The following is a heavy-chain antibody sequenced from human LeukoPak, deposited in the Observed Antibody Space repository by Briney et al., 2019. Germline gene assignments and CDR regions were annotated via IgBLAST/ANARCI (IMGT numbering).Heavy chain of an antibody. J-gene: IGHJ4*02. CDR1: GASISSYY. V-gene: IGHV4-59*12. CDR2: IYYSGST. D-gene: IGHD5-12*01. Sequence: PSETLSLTCTVSGASISSYYWSWIRQPPGKGLEWIGYIYYSGSTNYNPSLKSRVTISVDTSKNQFSLKLSSVTAADTAVYYCARISGYGHLDYWGQGTLVTVSS. CDR3: ARISGYGHLDY.